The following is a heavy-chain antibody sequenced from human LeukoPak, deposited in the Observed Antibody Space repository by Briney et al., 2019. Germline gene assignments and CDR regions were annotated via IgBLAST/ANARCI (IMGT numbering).Heavy chain of an antibody. J-gene: IGHJ3*02. CDR2: ISSSSIYR. CDR3: ARDPSYRGFDAFDI. Sequence: GGSLRLSCAASGLSFSTYSMNWVRQAPGKGLEWVSSISSSSIYRYYADSVKGRFTISRDNAKNSLYLQMNYLRAEDTAVYYCARDPSYRGFDAFDIWGQGTMVTVSS. V-gene: IGHV3-21*01. CDR1: GLSFSTYS. D-gene: IGHD1-26*01.